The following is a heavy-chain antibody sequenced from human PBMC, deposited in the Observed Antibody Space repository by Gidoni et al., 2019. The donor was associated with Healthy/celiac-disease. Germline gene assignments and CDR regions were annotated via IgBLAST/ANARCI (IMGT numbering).Heavy chain of an antibody. CDR3: ARDAAEQWLENYYYYGMDV. Sequence: QVQLVESGGGVVQPGRSLRLSCAASGFTFRSYGMHWVRQAPGKGLDWVAVIWYDGSNKYYADSVKGRFTISRDNSKNTLYLQMNSLRAEDTAVYYCARDAAEQWLENYYYYGMDVWGQGTTVTVSS. CDR1: GFTFRSYG. V-gene: IGHV3-33*01. CDR2: IWYDGSNK. D-gene: IGHD6-19*01. J-gene: IGHJ6*02.